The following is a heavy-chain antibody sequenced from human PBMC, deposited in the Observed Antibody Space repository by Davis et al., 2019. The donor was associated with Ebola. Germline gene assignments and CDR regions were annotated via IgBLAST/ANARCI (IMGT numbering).Heavy chain of an antibody. CDR1: GFTFSSYA. V-gene: IGHV3-23*01. D-gene: IGHD2-2*01. J-gene: IGHJ4*02. CDR3: AKDLYCSSTSCGTYEFDY. CDR2: ISGSGGST. Sequence: GESLKISCAASGFTFSSYAMSWVRQAPGKGLEWVSAISGSGGSTYYADSVKGRFTISRDNSKNTLYLQMNSLRAEETAVYYCAKDLYCSSTSCGTYEFDYWGQGTLVTVSS.